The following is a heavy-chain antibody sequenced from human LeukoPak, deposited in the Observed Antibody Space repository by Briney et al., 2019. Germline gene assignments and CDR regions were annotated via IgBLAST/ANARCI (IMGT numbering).Heavy chain of an antibody. CDR1: GTSMSTNY. CDR2: IFCSGGT. J-gene: IGHJ1*01. CDR3: ANHCDS. V-gene: IGHV4-59*08. D-gene: IGHD2/OR15-2a*01. Sequence: SETLSDTCAVSGTSMSTNYRSWIRQPPGKGLEWLGCIFCSGGTNYKPSLKSRITISVDTSKNQLSLRLSSVTAADTAVYYCANHCDSWGQGTLVTVSS.